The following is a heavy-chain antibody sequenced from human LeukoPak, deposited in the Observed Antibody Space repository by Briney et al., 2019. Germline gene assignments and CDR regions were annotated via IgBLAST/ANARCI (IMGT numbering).Heavy chain of an antibody. CDR1: GGSFSGYY. CDR3: ARVRITGTTFRYYYYYMDV. D-gene: IGHD1-7*01. Sequence: SETLSLTCAVYGGSFSGYYWSWIRQPPGKGLEWIGEINHSGSTNYNPSLKSRVTISVDTSKNQFSLKLSSMTAADAAVYYCARVRITGTTFRYYYYYMDVWGKGTTVTVSS. V-gene: IGHV4-34*01. CDR2: INHSGST. J-gene: IGHJ6*03.